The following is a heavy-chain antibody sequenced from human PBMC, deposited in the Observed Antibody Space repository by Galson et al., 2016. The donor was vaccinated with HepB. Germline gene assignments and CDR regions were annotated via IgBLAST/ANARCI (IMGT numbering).Heavy chain of an antibody. CDR3: AQDKASMSVGATNFQH. V-gene: IGHV3-7*03. CDR2: INQDGSEK. D-gene: IGHD1-26*01. Sequence: SLRLSCAASGFTFRSYWMSWVRQAPGKGLEWVANINQDGSEKYSVDSVKGRFTISRDNGKNSLYLQMSSLRAEDTAFYYCAQDKASMSVGATNFQHWGKGTLVTVSS. CDR1: GFTFRSYW. J-gene: IGHJ1*01.